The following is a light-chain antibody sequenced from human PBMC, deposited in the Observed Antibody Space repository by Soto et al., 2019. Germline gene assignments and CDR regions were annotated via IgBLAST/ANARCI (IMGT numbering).Light chain of an antibody. J-gene: IGKJ4*01. CDR3: HQYNNWPRTT. Sequence: EIVMTQSPATLSVSPGERATLSCRASQSIGNNLAWYQQKPGQAPRLLLFGASTRATDIPARFSGSGSGTEFTLSITGLQSEDFAVYYCHQYNNWPRTTFGGGTKVEIK. CDR2: GAS. V-gene: IGKV3-15*01. CDR1: QSIGNN.